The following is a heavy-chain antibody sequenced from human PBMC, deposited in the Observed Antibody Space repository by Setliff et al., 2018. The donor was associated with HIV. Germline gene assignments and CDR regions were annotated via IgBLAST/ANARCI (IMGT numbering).Heavy chain of an antibody. CDR3: AKDYYDFVWGSSLAY. CDR1: GFIFNYHA. D-gene: IGHD3-16*01. J-gene: IGHJ4*02. Sequence: GGSLRLSCAASGFIFNYHAMTWVRQAPGKGLEWVSGISGSGGSTYYADSVKGRFTISRDNSKNTLYLQMNSLRAEDTAVYYCAKDYYDFVWGSSLAYWGQGTLVTVSS. CDR2: ISGSGGST. V-gene: IGHV3-23*01.